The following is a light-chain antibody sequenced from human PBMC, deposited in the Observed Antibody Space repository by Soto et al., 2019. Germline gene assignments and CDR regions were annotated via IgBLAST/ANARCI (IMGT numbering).Light chain of an antibody. V-gene: IGKV3-15*01. Sequence: EIVMTQSPATLSVSPGDRAILSCRASQSVRNNLAWYQQKPGQAPRLLIYGASTRATGIAARFSGSGSGTEFTLTINSLQSDDFAVYFCQHYHNWPPWTFGQGTKVEFK. J-gene: IGKJ1*01. CDR1: QSVRNN. CDR3: QHYHNWPPWT. CDR2: GAS.